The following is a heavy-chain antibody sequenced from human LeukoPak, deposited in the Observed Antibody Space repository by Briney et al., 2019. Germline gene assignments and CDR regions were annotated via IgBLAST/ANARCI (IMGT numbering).Heavy chain of an antibody. CDR3: ARTYGDHDDAFDV. CDR1: GFTFSDYY. J-gene: IGHJ3*01. Sequence: LRLSCAASGFTFSDYYWGWIRQPPGKGLEWIGSIYYSGSTYNNPSLKSRVTIFVDTSKNQFSLKLSSVTATDTAVYYCARTYGDHDDAFDVWGQGTMVTVSS. D-gene: IGHD4-17*01. V-gene: IGHV4-38-2*01. CDR2: IYYSGST.